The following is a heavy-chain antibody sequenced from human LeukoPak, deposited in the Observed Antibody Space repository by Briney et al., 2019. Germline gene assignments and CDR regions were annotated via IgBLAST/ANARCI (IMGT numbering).Heavy chain of an antibody. CDR2: IYTSGST. CDR1: GGSISSYY. Sequence: SETLSLTCTVSGGSISSYYWSWIRQPAGKGLEWIGRIYTSGSTNYNPSLKSRVTISVDTSKNQFSLKLSSVTAADTAVYYCARGCYYYDSSAYYCYWGQGTLVTVSS. D-gene: IGHD3-22*01. J-gene: IGHJ4*02. CDR3: ARGCYYYDSSAYYCY. V-gene: IGHV4-4*07.